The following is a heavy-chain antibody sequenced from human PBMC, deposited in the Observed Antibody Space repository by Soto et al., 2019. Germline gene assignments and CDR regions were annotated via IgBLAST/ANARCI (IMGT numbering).Heavy chain of an antibody. J-gene: IGHJ4*02. CDR3: ARDYVAVADPFDY. Sequence: ASVKVSCKASGYTFTSYDINWRRQATGQGLEWMGWINPNSGNTSYAQKFQGRVTMTRDTSTSTVYMELSSLRSEDTAVYYCARDYVAVADPFDYWGQGTLVTVSS. V-gene: IGHV1-8*01. D-gene: IGHD6-19*01. CDR1: GYTFTSYD. CDR2: INPNSGNT.